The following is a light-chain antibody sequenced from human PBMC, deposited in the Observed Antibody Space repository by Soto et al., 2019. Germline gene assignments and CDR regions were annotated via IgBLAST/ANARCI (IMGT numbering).Light chain of an antibody. CDR1: ESVSTN. Sequence: EIGMTQSPATLSLAPGERVTLYCRASESVSTNLAWYQQKAGQAPRLLIYAASTRATGIPARFSGSGSGTEFTLTISSLQSEDFAVYYCQQYSIWRTFGQGTKV. J-gene: IGKJ1*01. V-gene: IGKV3-15*01. CDR3: QQYSIWRT. CDR2: AAS.